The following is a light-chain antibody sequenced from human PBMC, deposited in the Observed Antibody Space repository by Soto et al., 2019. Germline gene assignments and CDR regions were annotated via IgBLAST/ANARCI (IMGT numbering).Light chain of an antibody. CDR1: QSISTW. CDR3: QQYHSYSVT. Sequence: DIQMTQSPSTLSASVGDRVTITCRASQSISTWLAWYQQEPGKAPKLLIHKASSLQSGVPSRFSGSRSGTEFTLTISSLQPDDFATYYCQQYHSYSVTFGQGTRLEIK. CDR2: KAS. V-gene: IGKV1-5*03. J-gene: IGKJ5*01.